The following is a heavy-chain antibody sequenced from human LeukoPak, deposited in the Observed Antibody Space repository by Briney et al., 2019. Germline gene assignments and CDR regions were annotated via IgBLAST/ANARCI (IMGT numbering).Heavy chain of an antibody. D-gene: IGHD4-17*01. CDR2: VRTRGNPT. J-gene: IGHJ4*02. CDR3: VRDVDYAFDY. V-gene: IGHV3-48*01. CDR1: GFRFDSYP. Sequence: PGGSLRLSCAASGFRFDSYPKNWVRQPPGKGMEWLSNVRTRGNPTPYADSVRGRFTISRDNAKKSLFLQINSLRVEDTAVYFCVRDVDYAFDYWGQGVLVIVSS.